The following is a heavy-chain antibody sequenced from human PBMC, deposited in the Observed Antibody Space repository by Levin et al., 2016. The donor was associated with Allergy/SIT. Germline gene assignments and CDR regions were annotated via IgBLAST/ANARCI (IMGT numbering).Heavy chain of an antibody. CDR2: IYYSGST. V-gene: IGHV4-59*01. CDR3: AREISGWYGGYYYYMDV. D-gene: IGHD6-19*01. CDR1: GGSISSYY. Sequence: SETLSLTCTVSGGSISSYYWSWIRQPPGKGLEWIGYIYYSGSTNYNPSLKSRVTISVDTSKNQFSLKLSSVTAADTAVYYCAREISGWYGGYYYYMDVWGKGTTVTVSS. J-gene: IGHJ6*03.